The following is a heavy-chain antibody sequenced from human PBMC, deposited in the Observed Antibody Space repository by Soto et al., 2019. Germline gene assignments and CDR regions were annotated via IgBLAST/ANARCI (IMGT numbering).Heavy chain of an antibody. D-gene: IGHD6-6*01. Sequence: SETLSLTCTVSGGAISAFYWNWIRQPAGKGLEWIGRIYMSGTTNYNPSLKGRVTMSVDTSKRQFSLRLSSVTAADTAMYYCARSPSTSSIGTFDFLGLGTMVTVSS. CDR2: IYMSGTT. V-gene: IGHV4-4*07. CDR1: GGAISAFY. CDR3: ARSPSTSSIGTFDF. J-gene: IGHJ3*01.